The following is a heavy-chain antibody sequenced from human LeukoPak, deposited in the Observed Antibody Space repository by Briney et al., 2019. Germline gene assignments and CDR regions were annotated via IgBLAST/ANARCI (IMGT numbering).Heavy chain of an antibody. V-gene: IGHV3-49*04. CDR2: IRSKAYGGTT. J-gene: IGHJ4*02. D-gene: IGHD1-26*01. Sequence: PGGSLRLSCTASGFTFGDYAMSWVRQAPGKGLEWVGFIRSKAYGGTTEYAASVKGRFTISRDDSKSIAYLQMNSLKTEDTAVYYCTRVGFRVGATRFDYWGQGTLVTVSS. CDR1: GFTFGDYA. CDR3: TRVGFRVGATRFDY.